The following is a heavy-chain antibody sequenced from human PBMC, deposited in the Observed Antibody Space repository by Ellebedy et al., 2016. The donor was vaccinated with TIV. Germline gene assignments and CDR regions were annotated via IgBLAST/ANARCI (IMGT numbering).Heavy chain of an antibody. Sequence: GGSLRLXXAASGFTFSHYAMHWVRQAPGKGLEWVAVMSFDGGQKYHADSVQGRFTISRDNSRNILYLQMNSLRGEDTAVYYCARLMEVATVVYYYGMDVWGQGTTVTVSS. D-gene: IGHD5-24*01. J-gene: IGHJ6*02. V-gene: IGHV3-30-3*01. CDR2: MSFDGGQK. CDR3: ARLMEVATVVYYYGMDV. CDR1: GFTFSHYA.